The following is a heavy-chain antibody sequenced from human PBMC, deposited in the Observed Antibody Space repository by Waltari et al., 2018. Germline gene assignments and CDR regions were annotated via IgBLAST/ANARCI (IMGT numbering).Heavy chain of an antibody. CDR3: TRQVLGYCTSAACRRLES. CDR1: GYSINSGYF. V-gene: IGHV4-38-2*01. D-gene: IGHD2-2*03. J-gene: IGHJ4*02. CDR2: IYHSGTT. Sequence: QVQLQESGPGLVKPSETLSLTLDVSGYSINSGYFWGCTRQPPGKGLEWIATIYHSGTTFYNPSLTSRVTTSMDTSKNQFSLKLKSVTAADTAVYYCTRQVLGYCTSAACRRLESWGQGTLVTVSS.